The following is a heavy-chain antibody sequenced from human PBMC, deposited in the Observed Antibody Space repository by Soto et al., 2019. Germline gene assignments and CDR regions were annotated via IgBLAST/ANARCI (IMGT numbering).Heavy chain of an antibody. V-gene: IGHV4-31*03. CDR3: ARVGPATSNYYYYAFDV. J-gene: IGHJ6*02. CDR2: IYYSGGT. D-gene: IGHD1-26*01. Sequence: LSLTCTVSGGSIGSGYYYWSWIRQHPGTGLEWIGYIYYSGGTDYNSSLKSRVTISVDTSKNQFSLKLSSVTAADTAVYYCARVGPATSNYYYYAFDVWGQGTTVTVSS. CDR1: GGSIGSGYYY.